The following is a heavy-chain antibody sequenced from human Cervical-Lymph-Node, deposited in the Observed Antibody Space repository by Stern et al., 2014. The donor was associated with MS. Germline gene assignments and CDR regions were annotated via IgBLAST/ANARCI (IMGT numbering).Heavy chain of an antibody. D-gene: IGHD3-22*01. CDR3: ARAFSDYHDSTPGY. V-gene: IGHV4-59*01. J-gene: IGHJ4*02. CDR1: YDSISSYY. CDR2: INYRRNP. Sequence: QLHLQESGPGLVKPSETLSLTCTVSYDSISSYYLTWLRQPPGKGLEWVGYINYRRNPNYNTPLKIQDNIPRATSTNQYYQKMTPVTAADTAVYYCARAFSDYHDSTPGYWGQGTLVTVAS.